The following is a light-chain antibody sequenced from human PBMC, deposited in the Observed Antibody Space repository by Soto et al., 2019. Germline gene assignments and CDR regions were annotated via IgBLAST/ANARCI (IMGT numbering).Light chain of an antibody. V-gene: IGKV3-11*01. CDR3: QQRSDWPRGT. J-gene: IGKJ1*01. CDR2: DAS. Sequence: EIVLTQSPGTLSLSPGERAALSCRASQSVSSNYLAWYQQKPGQAPRLLIYDASNRATGIPARFSGSGSGTDFTLTISSLEPEDFAVYYCQQRSDWPRGTFGQGTKVDIK. CDR1: QSVSSNY.